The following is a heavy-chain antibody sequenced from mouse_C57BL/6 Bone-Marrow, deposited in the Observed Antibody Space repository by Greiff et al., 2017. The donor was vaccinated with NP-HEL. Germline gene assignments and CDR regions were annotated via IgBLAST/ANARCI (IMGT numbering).Heavy chain of an antibody. CDR1: GFNIKDDY. J-gene: IGHJ2*01. CDR2: IDPENGDT. D-gene: IGHD2-1*01. CDR3: TRGGNFLY. Sequence: DVKLVESGAELVRPGASVKLSCTASGFNIKDDYMHWVKQRPEQGLEWIGWIDPENGDTEYASKFQGKATITADTSSNTAYLQLSSLTSEDTAVYYCTRGGNFLYWGQGTTLTVSS. V-gene: IGHV14-4*01.